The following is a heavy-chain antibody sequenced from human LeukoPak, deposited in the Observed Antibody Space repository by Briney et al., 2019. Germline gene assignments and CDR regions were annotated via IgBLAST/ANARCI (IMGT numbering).Heavy chain of an antibody. J-gene: IGHJ5*02. Sequence: ASVTVSCKASGYTFTGYYMHWVRQAPGQGLEWMGWINPNNGGTNYAQKFQGWVTMTRDTSISTAYMELSRLSSDDTAVYYCAREGYDFWSGYSLPYNWFDPWGQGTLVTVSS. CDR1: GYTFTGYY. CDR2: INPNNGGT. CDR3: AREGYDFWSGYSLPYNWFDP. V-gene: IGHV1-2*04. D-gene: IGHD3-3*01.